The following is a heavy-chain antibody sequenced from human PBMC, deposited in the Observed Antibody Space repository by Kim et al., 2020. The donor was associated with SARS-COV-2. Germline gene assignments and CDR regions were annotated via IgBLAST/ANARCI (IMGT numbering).Heavy chain of an antibody. Sequence: GGSLRLSCTASGFTFGDYAMSWFRQAPGKGLEWVGFIRSKAYGGTTEYAASVKGRFTISRDDSKSIAYLQMNSLKTEDTAVYYCTRGDIVVVVAWYRYDYWGQGTLVTVSS. D-gene: IGHD2-15*01. V-gene: IGHV3-49*03. CDR3: TRGDIVVVVAWYRYDY. CDR2: IRSKAYGGTT. J-gene: IGHJ4*02. CDR1: GFTFGDYA.